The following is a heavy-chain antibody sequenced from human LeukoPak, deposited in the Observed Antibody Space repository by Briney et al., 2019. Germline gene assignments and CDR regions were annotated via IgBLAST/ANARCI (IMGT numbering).Heavy chain of an antibody. CDR3: ARNRYDSSGYSDC. J-gene: IGHJ4*02. CDR1: GFNFNHYS. CDR2: LSSSGSDI. V-gene: IGHV3-21*01. Sequence: AGTLRCSCAGSGFNFNHYSMNWLRQAPGKGLKGVSSLSSSGSDIYYADPVKRRFTISRDNAKNSLYLHMNRLTDKDTADCDCARNRYDSSGYSDCWGQGTLVTVSS. D-gene: IGHD3-22*01.